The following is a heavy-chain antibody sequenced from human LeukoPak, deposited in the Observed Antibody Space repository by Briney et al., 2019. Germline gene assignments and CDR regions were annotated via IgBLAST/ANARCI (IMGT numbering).Heavy chain of an antibody. J-gene: IGHJ4*02. CDR2: IYYSGST. D-gene: IGHD3-3*01. CDR1: GGSISSSGYY. V-gene: IGHV4-39*01. CDR3: ARGSRWIFGVVIESYYFDY. Sequence: SSETLSLTCTVSGGSISSSGYYWGWIRQPPGKGLEWIGSIYYSGSTYYNPSLKSRVTISVDTSKNQFSLKLSSVTAADTAVYYCARGSRWIFGVVIESYYFDYWGQGTLVTVSS.